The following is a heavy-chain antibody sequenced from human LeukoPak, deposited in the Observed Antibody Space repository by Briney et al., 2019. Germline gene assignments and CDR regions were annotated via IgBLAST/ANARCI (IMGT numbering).Heavy chain of an antibody. D-gene: IGHD3-9*01. V-gene: IGHV4-34*01. CDR3: ATAVLRYFDWLLYGYYYYYMDV. CDR1: GGSFSGYY. CDR2: INHSGST. Sequence: SETLSLTCAVYGGSFSGYYWSWIRQPPGKGLEWIGEINHSGSTNYNPSLKSRVTISVDTSKNQFSLKLSSVTAADTAVYYCATAVLRYFDWLLYGYYYYYMDVWGKGTTVTVSS. J-gene: IGHJ6*03.